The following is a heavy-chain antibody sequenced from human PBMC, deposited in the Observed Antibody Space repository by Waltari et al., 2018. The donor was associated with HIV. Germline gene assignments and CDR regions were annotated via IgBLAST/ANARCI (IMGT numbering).Heavy chain of an antibody. Sequence: QVQLVQSGAEVKKPGASVKVYCKVSGYTLTELSMHWVRQAPGKGLEWMGGFDTEYVEIYCDQNYQGRVNMLQALPTRPASMDVKRLRSEAKSMYYCAPGGRITICEVSNDYCVYWRQVTLLTVAS. CDR3: APGGRITICEVSNDYCVY. D-gene: IGHD3-3*01. CDR2: FDTEYVEI. J-gene: IGHJ4*02. CDR1: GYTLTELS. V-gene: IGHV1-24*01.